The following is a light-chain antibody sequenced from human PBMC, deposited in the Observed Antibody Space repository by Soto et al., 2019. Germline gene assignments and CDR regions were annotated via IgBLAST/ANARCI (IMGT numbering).Light chain of an antibody. CDR2: DAS. V-gene: IGKV3-11*01. CDR1: QSVGNY. Sequence: EVVLTQSPATLYLSPGERATLSCRASQSVGNYLAWYQQKPGQAPRLLIYDASNMATGIPARFSGSRSGTDFTLTISNLEPEDFSVYYCQHRRTFGPGTKVDIK. CDR3: QHRRT. J-gene: IGKJ3*01.